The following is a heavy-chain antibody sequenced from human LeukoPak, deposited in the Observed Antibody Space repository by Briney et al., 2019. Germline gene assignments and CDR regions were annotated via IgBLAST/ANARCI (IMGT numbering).Heavy chain of an antibody. V-gene: IGHV3-7*01. Sequence: GGSLRLSCAASGFTFSSYWMSWVRQAPGKGLEWVANIKQDGSEKYYVDSVKGRFTISRDNAKNSLYLQMNSLRAEDTAVYYCARGGYYDILTGYEPDLDYWGQGTLVTVSS. CDR2: IKQDGSEK. D-gene: IGHD3-9*01. CDR3: ARGGYYDILTGYEPDLDY. CDR1: GFTFSSYW. J-gene: IGHJ4*02.